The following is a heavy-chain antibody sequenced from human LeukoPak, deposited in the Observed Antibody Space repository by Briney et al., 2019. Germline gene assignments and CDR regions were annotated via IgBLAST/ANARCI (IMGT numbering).Heavy chain of an antibody. Sequence: SETLSLTCTVSGGSMSSSSYYWGWIRQPPGKGLEWIGSIYYSGSTYYNPSLKSRVTISIDTSKNQFSLRLSSVTAADTAVYYCAREGLGVDPDYWGQGTLVTVSS. V-gene: IGHV4-39*07. D-gene: IGHD2-8*01. J-gene: IGHJ4*02. CDR1: GGSMSSSSYY. CDR3: AREGLGVDPDY. CDR2: IYYSGST.